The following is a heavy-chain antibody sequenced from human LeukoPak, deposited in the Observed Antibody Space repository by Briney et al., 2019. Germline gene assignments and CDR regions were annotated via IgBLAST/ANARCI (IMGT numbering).Heavy chain of an antibody. CDR2: IYNSGNT. J-gene: IGHJ3*02. V-gene: IGHV4-4*07. D-gene: IGHD6-13*01. Sequence: PSETLSLTCTVSGGSISSYYWSWIRQPAGKGLGLIGRIYNSGNTNYNPSLKSRVTMSVDTSKNQFSLKLSSVTAADTAMYYCARDPDSSSWGYAFDIWGQGTMVTVSS. CDR1: GGSISSYY. CDR3: ARDPDSSSWGYAFDI.